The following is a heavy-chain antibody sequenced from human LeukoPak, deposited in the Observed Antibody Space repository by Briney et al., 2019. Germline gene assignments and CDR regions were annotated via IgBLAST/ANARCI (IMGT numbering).Heavy chain of an antibody. J-gene: IGHJ4*02. CDR2: INHSGST. CDR3: AVGAAAN. V-gene: IGHV4-34*01. CDR1: GGSFSDYY. D-gene: IGHD6-13*01. Sequence: SETLSLTCAVYGGSFSDYYWSWIRQPPGKGLEWIGEINHSGSTNYNPSLKSRVTISVDTSKNQFSLKLSSVTAADTAVYYCAVGAAANWGQGTLVTVSS.